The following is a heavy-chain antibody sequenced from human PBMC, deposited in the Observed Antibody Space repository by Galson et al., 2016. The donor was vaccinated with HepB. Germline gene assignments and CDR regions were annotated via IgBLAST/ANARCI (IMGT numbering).Heavy chain of an antibody. CDR2: INLNGGST. CDR3: ARSLTRGPRSSYGY. J-gene: IGHJ4*02. V-gene: IGHV1-46*01. D-gene: IGHD1/OR15-1a*01. CDR1: GFTFTSYH. Sequence: SVKVSCKASGFTFTSYHMHWVRQAPGQGLQWVGLINLNGGSTSYSQRFQGRVTMTRDTSTSTVDMELSSLKSDDTAVYYCARSLTRGPRSSYGYWGQGTLVTVSS.